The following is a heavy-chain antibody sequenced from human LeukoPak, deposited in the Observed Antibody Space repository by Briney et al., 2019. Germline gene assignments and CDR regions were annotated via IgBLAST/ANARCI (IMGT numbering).Heavy chain of an antibody. CDR1: GFAFSSYS. D-gene: IGHD6-19*01. Sequence: PGGSLRLSCAASGFAFSSYSMNWVRQAPGKGLEWISYISRNINTKYYADSVKGRFIISRDNAKNSVFLQMNSLRDEDTAVYYCARETSSGWYIPLWGKGTLVTVSS. CDR2: ISRNINTK. V-gene: IGHV3-48*02. CDR3: ARETSSGWYIPL. J-gene: IGHJ4*02.